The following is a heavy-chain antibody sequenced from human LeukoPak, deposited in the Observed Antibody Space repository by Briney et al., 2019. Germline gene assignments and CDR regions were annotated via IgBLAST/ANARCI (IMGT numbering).Heavy chain of an antibody. CDR2: IIPISGTA. Sequence: SVKVSCKASGGIFSNYAISWVRQAPGQGLEWMGGIIPISGTANYAQKFQDRITITADESTSTAYMELSSLRSEDTAVYYCATYCSSTSCYIWGYYFDYWGQGTLVTVSS. CDR3: ATYCSSTSCYIWGYYFDY. J-gene: IGHJ4*02. D-gene: IGHD2-2*01. CDR1: GGIFSNYA. V-gene: IGHV1-69*13.